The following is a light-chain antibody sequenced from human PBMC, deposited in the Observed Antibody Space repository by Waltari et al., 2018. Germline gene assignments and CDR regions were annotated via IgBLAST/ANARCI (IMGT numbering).Light chain of an antibody. V-gene: IGKV1-5*03. Sequence: DIQMTQSPSTLSASVGDRVTITCRASQSIGSWLAWYQQKPGKAPKLLIYDATSLVSGVPSRFSASGSVTEFTLTISSLQPDDFATYYCQRYNSYPITFGPGTKVDI. J-gene: IGKJ3*01. CDR1: QSIGSW. CDR2: DAT. CDR3: QRYNSYPIT.